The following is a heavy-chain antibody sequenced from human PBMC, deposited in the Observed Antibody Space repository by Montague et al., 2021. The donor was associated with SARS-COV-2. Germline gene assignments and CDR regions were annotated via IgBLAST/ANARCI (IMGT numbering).Heavy chain of an antibody. Sequence: SLRLSCAASGFTFGDYALHWVRQAPGNGLEWVSGISWNSGSIAYADSVKGRFTISRDNAKNSLYLQMNSLRAEDTASYYCAKTGGSGWDYYDSSGYYVNWGQGTLVTVSS. CDR3: AKTGGSGWDYYDSSGYYVN. V-gene: IGHV3-9*01. J-gene: IGHJ4*02. D-gene: IGHD3-22*01. CDR1: GFTFGDYA. CDR2: ISWNSGSI.